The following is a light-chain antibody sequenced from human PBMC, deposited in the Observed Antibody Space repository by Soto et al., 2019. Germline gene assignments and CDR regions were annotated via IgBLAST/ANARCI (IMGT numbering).Light chain of an antibody. V-gene: IGLV2-14*01. CDR1: SSDVAVYNY. CDR2: EVS. Sequence: QSVLTQPASVSGSPGQSITISCTGTSSDVAVYNYVSWYQQHPGKAPKLMIYEVSTRPSGVSNRCSGSKSGNTASLTISGLQAEDEADSYCSSYTSSSTYVFGTGTKLTVL. J-gene: IGLJ1*01. CDR3: SSYTSSSTYV.